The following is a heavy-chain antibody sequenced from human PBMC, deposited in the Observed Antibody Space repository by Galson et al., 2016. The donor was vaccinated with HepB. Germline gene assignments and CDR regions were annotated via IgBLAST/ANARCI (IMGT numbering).Heavy chain of an antibody. CDR3: ARVEVDTAMDYYFDY. CDR1: GFTFSSYS. D-gene: IGHD5-18*01. CDR2: ISSSSSYI. Sequence: SLRLSCAASGFTFSSYSMNWVRQAPGKGLEWVSSISSSSSYIYYADSVKGRFTISRDNAKNSLYLQMNSLRAEDTAVYYCARVEVDTAMDYYFDYWGQGTLVTVSS. J-gene: IGHJ4*02. V-gene: IGHV3-21*01.